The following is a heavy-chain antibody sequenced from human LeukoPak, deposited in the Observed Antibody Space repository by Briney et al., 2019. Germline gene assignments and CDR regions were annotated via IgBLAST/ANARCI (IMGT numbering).Heavy chain of an antibody. CDR2: IGTAGDT. D-gene: IGHD2-15*01. Sequence: GGSLRLSCAASGFTFSSYDMHWVRQAPGKGLELDSGIGTAGDTYYPGSIKGRFTFSRENAKNSLFLQMNGLRVGDTAVYYCARGSYCSGGACSPVGAFDIWGQGTVVTVSS. CDR1: GFTFSSYD. CDR3: ARGSYCSGGACSPVGAFDI. V-gene: IGHV3-13*01. J-gene: IGHJ3*02.